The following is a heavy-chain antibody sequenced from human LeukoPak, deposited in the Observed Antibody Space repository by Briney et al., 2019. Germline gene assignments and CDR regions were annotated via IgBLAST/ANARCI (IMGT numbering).Heavy chain of an antibody. Sequence: SETLSLTCAVYGGSFSGYYWSWIRQPPGKGLEWIGEINHSGSTNYNPSLKSRVTISVDTSKNQFSLKLSSVTAADTAVYYCARRGHSYYYDKDSAFDIWGQGTMVTVSS. J-gene: IGHJ3*02. CDR2: INHSGST. CDR3: ARRGHSYYYDKDSAFDI. CDR1: GGSFSGYY. V-gene: IGHV4-34*01. D-gene: IGHD3-22*01.